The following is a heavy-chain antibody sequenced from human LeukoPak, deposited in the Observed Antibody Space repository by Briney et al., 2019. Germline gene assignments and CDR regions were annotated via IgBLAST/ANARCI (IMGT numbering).Heavy chain of an antibody. CDR2: ISSSSSPI. D-gene: IGHD3-22*01. CDR3: ARGRYDSSGYYALFDY. CDR1: GFTFSSYS. J-gene: IGHJ4*02. Sequence: GGSLRLSCAASGFTFSSYSMNWVRQAPGKGLEWVSYISSSSSPIYYADSVKGRFTISRDNAKNSLYLQMNSLRTEDTAVYYCARGRYDSSGYYALFDYWGRGTLVTVSS. V-gene: IGHV3-48*01.